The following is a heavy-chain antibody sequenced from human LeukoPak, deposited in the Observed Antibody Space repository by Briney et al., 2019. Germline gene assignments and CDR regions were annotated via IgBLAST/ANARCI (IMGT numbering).Heavy chain of an antibody. J-gene: IGHJ6*02. CDR1: GFTFSSYA. V-gene: IGHV3-30-3*01. CDR3: ARSPVDDYYGMDV. Sequence: GGSLRLSCAASGFTFSSYAMHWVRQAPGKGLEWVAVISYDGSNKYYADSVKGRFTISRDNAKNSLCLQMNSLRAEDTALYYCARSPVDDYYGMDVWGQGTTVTVSS. CDR2: ISYDGSNK.